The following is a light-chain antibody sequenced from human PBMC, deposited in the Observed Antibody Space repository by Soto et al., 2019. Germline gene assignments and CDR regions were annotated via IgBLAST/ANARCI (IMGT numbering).Light chain of an antibody. CDR1: QSVSSD. J-gene: IGKJ5*01. V-gene: IGKV3-11*01. CDR2: DAS. Sequence: EIVLTQSPATLSLSPGERATLSCRASQSVSSDLAWYQQRPGQAPRLLIHDASNRATGIPARFSGSGSGTAFTLTISSLEPEDFAVYYCQQRSDWPITFGQGTRLEIK. CDR3: QQRSDWPIT.